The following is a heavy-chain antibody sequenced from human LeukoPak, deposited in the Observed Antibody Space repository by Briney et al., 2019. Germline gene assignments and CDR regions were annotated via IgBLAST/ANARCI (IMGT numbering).Heavy chain of an antibody. CDR1: GVSITSGNW. CDR2: IYHSGSI. Sequence: SETLSLTCGVSGVSITSGNWWSWVRQPPGKGLEWIGEIYHSGSINYNPSLKSRVTISVDKSKNQFSLKLNSVTAADTAVYYCAVGGVYLRGGAEAFDIWGQGTMVTVSS. J-gene: IGHJ3*02. CDR3: AVGGVYLRGGAEAFDI. V-gene: IGHV4-4*02. D-gene: IGHD3-10*01.